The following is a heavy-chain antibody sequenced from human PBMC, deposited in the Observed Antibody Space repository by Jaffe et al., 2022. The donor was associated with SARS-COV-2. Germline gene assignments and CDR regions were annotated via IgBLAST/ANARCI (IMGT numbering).Heavy chain of an antibody. V-gene: IGHV3-30-3*01. CDR2: ISYDGSNK. CDR3: ARAATMIVVVDAFDI. J-gene: IGHJ3*02. CDR1: GFTFSSYA. D-gene: IGHD3-22*01. Sequence: QVQLVESGGGVVQPGRSLRLSCAASGFTFSSYAMHWVRQAPGKGLEWVAVISYDGSNKYYADSVKGRFTISRDNSKNTLYLQMNSLRAEDTAVYYCARAATMIVVVDAFDIWGQGTMVTVSS.